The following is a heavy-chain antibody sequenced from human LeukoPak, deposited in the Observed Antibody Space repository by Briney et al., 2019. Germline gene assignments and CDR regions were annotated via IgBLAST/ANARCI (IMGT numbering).Heavy chain of an antibody. J-gene: IGHJ3*02. D-gene: IGHD4-17*01. CDR1: GFTFSSYA. V-gene: IGHV3-23*01. CDR2: ISGSGDNT. Sequence: GGSLRLSCAASGFTFSSYAMSWVRQVPGKGLEWVSVISGSGDNTYYADSVKGRFTISRDNSKNMLYLQMNSLRAEDTAVYYCATTTHDYGDYAEAFDIWGQGTMVTVSS. CDR3: ATTTHDYGDYAEAFDI.